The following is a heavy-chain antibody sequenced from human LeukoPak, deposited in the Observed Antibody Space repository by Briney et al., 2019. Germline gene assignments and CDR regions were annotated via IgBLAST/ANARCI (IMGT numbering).Heavy chain of an antibody. CDR3: ARGYSYGYYFDY. J-gene: IGHJ4*02. D-gene: IGHD5-18*01. Sequence: SETLSLTCIVSGGSISSGSYYWSWIRQPPGKGLEWIGEINHSGSTNYNPSLKSRVTISVDTSKNQFSLKLSSVTAADTAVYYCARGYSYGYYFDYWGQGTLVTVSS. V-gene: IGHV4-39*07. CDR1: GGSISSGSYY. CDR2: INHSGST.